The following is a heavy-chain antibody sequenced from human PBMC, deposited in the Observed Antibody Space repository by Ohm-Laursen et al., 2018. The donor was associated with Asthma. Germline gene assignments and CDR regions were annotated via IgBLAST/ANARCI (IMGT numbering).Heavy chain of an antibody. CDR1: GFTFSSYG. CDR2: IWYDGSNK. CDR3: ARDVMEWYLPAFDF. J-gene: IGHJ4*02. V-gene: IGHV3-33*01. D-gene: IGHD3-3*01. Sequence: RSLRLSCSASGFTFSSYGMHWVRQAPGKGLEWVAVIWYDGSNKYYADSVKGRFTVSRDDSKNTLYLQMNSLRPDDTAVYYCARDVMEWYLPAFDFWGQGTLVTVSS.